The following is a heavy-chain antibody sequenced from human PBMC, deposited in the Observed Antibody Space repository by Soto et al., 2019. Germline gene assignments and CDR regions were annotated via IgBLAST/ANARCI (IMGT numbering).Heavy chain of an antibody. Sequence: ASVKVSCKASGYTFTSYGISWVRQAPGQGLEWMGWISAYNGNTNYAQKLQGRVTMTTDTSTSTAYMELRSLRSDDTAVYYCARDPYDFWRGYYYSYMDVWGKGTTVTVSS. J-gene: IGHJ6*03. CDR1: GYTFTSYG. D-gene: IGHD3-3*01. V-gene: IGHV1-18*01. CDR2: ISAYNGNT. CDR3: ARDPYDFWRGYYYSYMDV.